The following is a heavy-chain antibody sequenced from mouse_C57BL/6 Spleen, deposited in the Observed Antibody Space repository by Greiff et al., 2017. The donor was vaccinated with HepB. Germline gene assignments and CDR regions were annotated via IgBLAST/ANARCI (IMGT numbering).Heavy chain of an antibody. D-gene: IGHD1-1*01. J-gene: IGHJ2*01. V-gene: IGHV1-82*01. CDR3: ASIYYYGSSYGYYFDY. CDR2: IYPGDGDT. CDR1: GYAFSSSW. Sequence: QVQLQQSGPELVKPGASVKISCKASGYAFSSSWMNWVKQRPGKGLEWIGRIYPGDGDTNYNGKFKGKATLTADKSSSTAYMQLSSLTSEDSAVYFCASIYYYGSSYGYYFDYWGQGTTLTVSS.